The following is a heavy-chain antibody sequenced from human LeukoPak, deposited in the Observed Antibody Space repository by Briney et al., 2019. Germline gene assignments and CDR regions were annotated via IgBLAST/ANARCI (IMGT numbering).Heavy chain of an antibody. J-gene: IGHJ5*02. V-gene: IGHV3-23*01. Sequence: GGSLRLSCAASGFTFSSYAMSWVRQAPGKGLEWVSAISGSGGSPYYADSVKGRFTISRDNSKNTLYLQMNSLRAEDTAVYYCAKDESWGAAAGTFPPWGQGTLVTVSS. CDR1: GFTFSSYA. D-gene: IGHD6-13*01. CDR2: ISGSGGSP. CDR3: AKDESWGAAAGTFPP.